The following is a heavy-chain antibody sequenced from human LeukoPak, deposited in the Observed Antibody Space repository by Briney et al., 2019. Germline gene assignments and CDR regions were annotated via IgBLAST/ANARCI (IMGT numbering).Heavy chain of an antibody. CDR2: IDQDGSEK. V-gene: IGHV3-7*03. Sequence: GGSLRLSCAASAFTFSSYWMSWVRQAPGNGLEWVANIDQDGSEKYYVESMKDRITISRDTAKNSLYLQMNSLRAEDTAVYYCARDYYSHRRGSWAFDIWGQGTMVTVSS. CDR3: ARDYYSHRRGSWAFDI. D-gene: IGHD3-22*01. J-gene: IGHJ3*02. CDR1: AFTFSSYW.